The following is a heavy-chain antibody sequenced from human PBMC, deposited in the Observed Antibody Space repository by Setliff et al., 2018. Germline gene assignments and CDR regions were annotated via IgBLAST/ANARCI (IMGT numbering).Heavy chain of an antibody. CDR2: INHSGST. Sequence: PSETLSLTCTVYGGSFSNYYWSWIRQPPGKGLEWIGEINHSGSTNYNPSLTSRVTISVDTSKNQFSLKLSSVTAADTAVYYCARVDFTMLQGVLGHWGQGTLVTVS. V-gene: IGHV4-34*01. J-gene: IGHJ1*01. CDR3: ARVDFTMLQGVLGH. D-gene: IGHD3-10*01. CDR1: GGSFSNYY.